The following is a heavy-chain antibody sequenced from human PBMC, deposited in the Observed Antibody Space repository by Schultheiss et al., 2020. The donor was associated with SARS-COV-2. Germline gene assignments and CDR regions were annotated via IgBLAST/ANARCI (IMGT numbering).Heavy chain of an antibody. V-gene: IGHV3-23*01. CDR1: GFTFSSYG. CDR2: ISGSGGST. D-gene: IGHD4-23*01. Sequence: GGSLRLSCAASGFTFSSYGMHWVRQAPGKGLEWVSAISGSGGSTYYADSVKGRFTISRDNSKNTLYLQMNSLRAEDTAVYYCARGGTVVRGNWFDPWGQGTLVTVSS. J-gene: IGHJ5*02. CDR3: ARGGTVVRGNWFDP.